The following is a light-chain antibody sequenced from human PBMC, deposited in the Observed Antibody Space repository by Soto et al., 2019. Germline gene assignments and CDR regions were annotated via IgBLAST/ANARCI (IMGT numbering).Light chain of an antibody. CDR1: SSDVGGYNY. Sequence: QSALTQPASVSGSPGQSITISCTGTSSDVGGYNYVSWYQQHPGKAPKLMIYDVSNGPSGVSNRFSGSKSGNTASLTISGLQAEDEADYYCSSYTSSSTLYVVFGGGTKVTVL. V-gene: IGLV2-14*01. CDR3: SSYTSSSTLYVV. J-gene: IGLJ2*01. CDR2: DVS.